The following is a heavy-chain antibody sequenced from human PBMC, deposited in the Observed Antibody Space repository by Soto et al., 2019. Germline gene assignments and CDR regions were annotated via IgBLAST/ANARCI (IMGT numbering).Heavy chain of an antibody. CDR3: ARHVGRPGELAP. Sequence: PSETLSLTCTVSGGSSSSYYWSWIRQPPGKGLGWIGYIYYSGSTNCNPSLKSRVTISVDTSKNQFSLKLSSVTAADTAAYYCARHVGRPGELAPWGQGTLVTVSS. V-gene: IGHV4-59*08. D-gene: IGHD1-1*01. CDR1: GGSSSSYY. CDR2: IYYSGST. J-gene: IGHJ5*02.